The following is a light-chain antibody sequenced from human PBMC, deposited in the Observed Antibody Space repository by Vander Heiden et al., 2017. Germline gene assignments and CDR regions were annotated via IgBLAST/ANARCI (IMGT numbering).Light chain of an antibody. Sequence: ETVLTQSPPTLSLSPGERATLSSRASQSVSSYLAWYQQKPRQAPRLLIYDASNRATGIPARFSGSGSGTDFTLTISSLEPEDFAVYYCQQRSNWPRYTFGQGTKLEIK. CDR2: DAS. V-gene: IGKV3-11*01. CDR1: QSVSSY. CDR3: QQRSNWPRYT. J-gene: IGKJ2*01.